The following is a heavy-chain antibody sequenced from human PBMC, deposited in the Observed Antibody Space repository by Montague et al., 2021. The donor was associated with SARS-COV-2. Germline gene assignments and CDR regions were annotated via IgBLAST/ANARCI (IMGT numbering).Heavy chain of an antibody. CDR1: GFTFSSYA. D-gene: IGHD3-10*01. Sequence: SLRLSCPASGFTFSSYAMHWVRQAPGKGLEWVAVISYDGSNKYYADSVKGRFTISRDNSKNTLYLQMNSLRAEDTAVYYCARALLWFGGYGTDVWGQGTTVTVSS. V-gene: IGHV3-30-3*01. CDR3: ARALLWFGGYGTDV. J-gene: IGHJ6*02. CDR2: ISYDGSNK.